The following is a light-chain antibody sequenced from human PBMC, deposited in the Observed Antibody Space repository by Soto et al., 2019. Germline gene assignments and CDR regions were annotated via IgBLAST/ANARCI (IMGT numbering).Light chain of an antibody. CDR2: EVS. CDR3: FSYTSSGSYV. Sequence: QSVLTQPASVSGSPGQSITISCTGTSSDVGNYKYVSWYQQHPVKAPKLMIYEVSNRPSGVSNRLSGSKSGNTASLTTSGPQAEDETDYLCFSYTSSGSYVFGNGPKDTV. V-gene: IGLV2-14*01. J-gene: IGLJ1*01. CDR1: SSDVGNYKY.